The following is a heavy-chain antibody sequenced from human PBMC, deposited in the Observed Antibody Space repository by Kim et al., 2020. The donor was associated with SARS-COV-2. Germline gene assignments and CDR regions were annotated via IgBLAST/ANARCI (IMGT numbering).Heavy chain of an antibody. Sequence: ASVKVSCKASGYTFTSYGISWVRQAPGQGLEWMGWISAYNGNTNYAQKLQGRVTMTTVTSTSTAYMELRSLRSDDTAVYYCARDSGRLVVPAANYYYYYGMDVWGQGTTVTVSS. CDR1: GYTFTSYG. J-gene: IGHJ6*02. CDR3: ARDSGRLVVPAANYYYYYGMDV. D-gene: IGHD2-2*01. CDR2: ISAYNGNT. V-gene: IGHV1-18*01.